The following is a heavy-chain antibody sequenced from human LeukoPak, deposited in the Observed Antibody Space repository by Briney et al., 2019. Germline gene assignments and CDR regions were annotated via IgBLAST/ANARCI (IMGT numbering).Heavy chain of an antibody. CDR2: ISYDGSNK. CDR3: AREVLPLPGRRGHLDY. Sequence: GGSLRLSCAASGFFVSNAWMTWVRQAPGKGLEWVAVISYDGSNKYYADSVKGRFTISRDNSKNTLYLQMNSLRAEDTAVYYCAREVLPLPGRRGHLDYWGQGTLVTVSS. CDR1: GFFVSNAW. V-gene: IGHV3-30-3*01. J-gene: IGHJ4*02. D-gene: IGHD1-14*01.